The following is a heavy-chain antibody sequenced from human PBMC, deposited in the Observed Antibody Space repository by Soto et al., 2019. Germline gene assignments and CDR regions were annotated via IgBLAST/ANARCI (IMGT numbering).Heavy chain of an antibody. CDR3: VRDRDSAYVFDY. J-gene: IGHJ4*02. Sequence: QLLESGGDLVQPGGSLTLYCEVSGVTFSIYAMSWVRQAPGKGLEWVAGISVTGYSTFYADFVEGRFTISRDNSKNTLALHMSSLRADDTATYYCVRDRDSAYVFDYWGPGTRGSVSA. CDR1: GVTFSIYA. V-gene: IGHV3-23*01. CDR2: ISVTGYST. D-gene: IGHD2-21*01.